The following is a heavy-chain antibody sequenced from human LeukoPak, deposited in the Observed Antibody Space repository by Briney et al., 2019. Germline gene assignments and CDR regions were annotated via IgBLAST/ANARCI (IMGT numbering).Heavy chain of an antibody. D-gene: IGHD3-10*01. CDR1: GFTFSSYS. Sequence: PGGSLRLSCAASGFTFSSYSMNWVRQAPGKGLEWVSYISSGSSASIYYADSVKGRFTISRDNSKNSLYLQMNSLRAEDTAVYYCARILSGSGSYGTFDYWGQGSLVTVSS. CDR3: ARILSGSGSYGTFDY. J-gene: IGHJ4*02. V-gene: IGHV3-48*04. CDR2: ISSGSSASI.